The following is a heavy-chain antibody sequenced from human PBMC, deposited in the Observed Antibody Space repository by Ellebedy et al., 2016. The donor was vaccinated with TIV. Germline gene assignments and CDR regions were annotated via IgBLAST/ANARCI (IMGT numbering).Heavy chain of an antibody. V-gene: IGHV1-46*01. Sequence: ASVKVSXXASGYTFTSYYMHWVRQAPGQGLEWMGIINPSGGSTSYAQKFQGRVTMTRDTSTSTVYMELSSLRSEDTAVYYCASGLVVAAIQYYYYGMDVWGQGTTVTVSS. CDR3: ASGLVVAAIQYYYYGMDV. D-gene: IGHD2-15*01. CDR1: GYTFTSYY. CDR2: INPSGGST. J-gene: IGHJ6*02.